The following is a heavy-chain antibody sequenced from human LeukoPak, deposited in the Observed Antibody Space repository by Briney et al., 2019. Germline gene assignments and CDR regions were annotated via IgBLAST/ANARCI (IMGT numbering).Heavy chain of an antibody. CDR1: GFTFSTYA. D-gene: IGHD2-15*01. J-gene: IGHJ4*02. V-gene: IGHV3-23*01. CDR2: ISRGGDVT. CDR3: AARPGEVAVPYDY. Sequence: GGSLRLSCAASGFTFSTYAITWVRQAPGKGLEWVSLISRGGDVTYYADSVKGRFTISRDSSKNTLYLQMHSLRAEDTAVYYCAARPGEVAVPYDYWGQGTLVTVSS.